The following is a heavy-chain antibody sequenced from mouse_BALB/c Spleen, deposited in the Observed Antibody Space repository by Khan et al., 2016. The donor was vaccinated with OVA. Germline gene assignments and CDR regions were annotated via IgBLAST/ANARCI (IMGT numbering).Heavy chain of an antibody. CDR3: AREWGAWFAY. J-gene: IGHJ3*01. V-gene: IGHV1-77*01. Sequence: QVQLKQSGAELVRPGASVKLSCKASGYTFTDYYIDWVKQRTGQGLEWIGEINPGSGNSYYNEKFKGKATLTADKSSNTAFVQLSSLTSDDSAVYFCAREWGAWFAYWGQGTLVTVSA. CDR2: INPGSGNS. CDR1: GYTFTDYY.